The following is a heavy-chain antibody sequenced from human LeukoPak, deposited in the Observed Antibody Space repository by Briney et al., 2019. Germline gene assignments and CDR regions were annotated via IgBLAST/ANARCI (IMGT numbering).Heavy chain of an antibody. D-gene: IGHD5-18*01. CDR2: IYYSGST. Sequence: SETLSLTCTVFGGSISSGDYYWSWIRQPPGKGLEWIGYIYYSGSTYYNPSLKSRVTISVDTSKNQFSLKLSSVTAADTAVYYCARERVTWIQLEYYFDYWGQGTLVTVSS. J-gene: IGHJ4*02. V-gene: IGHV4-30-4*01. CDR1: GGSISSGDYY. CDR3: ARERVTWIQLEYYFDY.